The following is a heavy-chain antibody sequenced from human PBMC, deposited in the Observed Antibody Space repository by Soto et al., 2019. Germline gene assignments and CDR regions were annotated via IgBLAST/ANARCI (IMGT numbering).Heavy chain of an antibody. V-gene: IGHV4-59*01. CDR1: GGSISSYY. D-gene: IGHD3-10*01. CDR3: ARVGSSGPSDY. CDR2: IYYSGST. J-gene: IGHJ4*02. Sequence: TSETLSLTCTVSGGSISSYYWSWIRQPPGKGLEWIGYIYYSGSTNYNPSLKSRVTISVDTSKNQFSLKLSSVTAADTAVYYCARVGSSGPSDYWGQGTLVTVSS.